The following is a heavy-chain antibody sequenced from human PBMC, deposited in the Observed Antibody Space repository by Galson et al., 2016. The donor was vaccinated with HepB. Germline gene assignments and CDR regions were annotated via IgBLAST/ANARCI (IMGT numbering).Heavy chain of an antibody. CDR2: ISETSTYT. V-gene: IGHV3-11*06. CDR1: GFTFSDYY. Sequence: LRLSCAASGFTFSDYYMTWIRQAPGKGLEWLAYISETSTYTNYADSVKGRFTTSRDNPKNSLYLQLNSLRAEDTAVYYCVRDRALLGYYYGMDVWGQGTTVTVSS. D-gene: IGHD3-22*01. J-gene: IGHJ6*02. CDR3: VRDRALLGYYYGMDV.